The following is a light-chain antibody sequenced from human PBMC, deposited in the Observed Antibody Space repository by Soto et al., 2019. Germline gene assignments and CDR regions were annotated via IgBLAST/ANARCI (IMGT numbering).Light chain of an antibody. Sequence: ENVLTQSPGTVSLSPGERATLSCRASQGVTSNHLAWYQQKPGQAPRLLIYGVFNRATDIPDRFSGSGSGTDFPLTITRLEPEDSAVYFCQHYDGSPRTFGQGTKLEIK. V-gene: IGKV3-20*01. CDR3: QHYDGSPRT. CDR2: GVF. J-gene: IGKJ2*01. CDR1: QGVTSNH.